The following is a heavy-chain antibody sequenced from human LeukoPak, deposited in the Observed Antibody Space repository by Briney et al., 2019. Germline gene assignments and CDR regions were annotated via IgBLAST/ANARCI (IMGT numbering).Heavy chain of an antibody. CDR1: GYTFTSYG. Sequence: ASVTVSCKASGYTFTSYGISWVRQAPGQGLEWMGWISAYNGITNYAQKLQGRVTMTTDTSTSTAYMELRSLRSDDTAVYYCAREVDPLTMVRGVIIRTYPFDYWGQGTLVTVSS. CDR2: ISAYNGIT. CDR3: AREVDPLTMVRGVIIRTYPFDY. D-gene: IGHD3-10*01. J-gene: IGHJ4*02. V-gene: IGHV1-18*01.